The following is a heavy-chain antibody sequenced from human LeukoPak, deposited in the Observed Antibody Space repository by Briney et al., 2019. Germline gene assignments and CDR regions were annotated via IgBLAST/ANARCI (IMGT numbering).Heavy chain of an antibody. CDR1: GFTFSSYA. J-gene: IGHJ4*02. D-gene: IGHD3-3*01. CDR2: ISGSGGST. Sequence: DPGGSLRLSCAASGFTFSSYAMSWVRQAPGKGLEWVSAISGSGGSTYYADSVKGRFTISRDNSKNTFSLQMNSLRAEDTALYYCAKDAKRNYDFWDRFDYWGQGTLVTVSS. V-gene: IGHV3-23*01. CDR3: AKDAKRNYDFWDRFDY.